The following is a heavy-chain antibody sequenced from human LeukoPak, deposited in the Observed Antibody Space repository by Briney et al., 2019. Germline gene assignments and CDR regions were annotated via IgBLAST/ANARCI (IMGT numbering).Heavy chain of an antibody. CDR1: AYAFTTYY. D-gene: IGHD3-9*01. Sequence: ASVKVSCKASAYAFTTYYIHWVRQAPGQGLEWMGLINPSNGYTDYAQRFQGRVTMTRDTSTTTVYMELSSLSSEDTAVYYCARGGLMGAPGQRYEFWGQGTLVTVSS. V-gene: IGHV1-46*01. CDR3: ARGGLMGAPGQRYEF. CDR2: INPSNGYT. J-gene: IGHJ4*02.